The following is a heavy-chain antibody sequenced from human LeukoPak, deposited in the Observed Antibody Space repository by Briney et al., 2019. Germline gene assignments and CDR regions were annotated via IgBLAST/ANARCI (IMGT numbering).Heavy chain of an antibody. CDR1: GYTFTGYY. D-gene: IGHD6-13*01. Sequence: ASVKVSCKASGYTFTGYYMHWVRQAPGQGLEWMGWSNPNSGGTNYAQKFQGRVTMTRDTSISTAYTALSRLRSDDTAVYYCARDAIAAAGTQLPYYYYYMDVWGKGTTVTISS. V-gene: IGHV1-2*02. CDR3: ARDAIAAAGTQLPYYYYYMDV. CDR2: SNPNSGGT. J-gene: IGHJ6*03.